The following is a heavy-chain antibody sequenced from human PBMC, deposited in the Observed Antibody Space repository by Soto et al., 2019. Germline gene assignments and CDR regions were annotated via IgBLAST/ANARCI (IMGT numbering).Heavy chain of an antibody. CDR2: INPNNGAT. CDR1: RYIFTAYF. J-gene: IGHJ5*02. V-gene: IGHV1-2*02. CDR3: ASHDPGARFDP. Sequence: QVQLVQSGAEVKKPGASVKVSCKAPRYIFTAYFMHWVRQAPGQGLDWMGWINPNNGATHYGLSFQGRVTMTRDTSISTASMELSSLRSADTAVYYCASHDPGARFDPWGQGTLVIVSS. D-gene: IGHD1-1*01.